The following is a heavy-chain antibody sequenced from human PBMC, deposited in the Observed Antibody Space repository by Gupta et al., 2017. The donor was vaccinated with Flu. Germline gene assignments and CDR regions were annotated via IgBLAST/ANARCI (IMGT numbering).Heavy chain of an antibody. CDR3: AREKYCSTASCYRWFDP. CDR1: GYTFTAYY. V-gene: IGHV1-2*06. CDR2: INPHSGST. D-gene: IGHD2-2*02. J-gene: IGHJ5*02. Sequence: QVQLVHPGPEVKQPVSSVNVPRKASGYTFTAYYIHWVRQAPGQGREWMGRINPHSGSTNYEQKFQGRVTMTMDTSISTAYMDLSRLRSDDTAVYYCAREKYCSTASCYRWFDPWGQGTLVTVSS.